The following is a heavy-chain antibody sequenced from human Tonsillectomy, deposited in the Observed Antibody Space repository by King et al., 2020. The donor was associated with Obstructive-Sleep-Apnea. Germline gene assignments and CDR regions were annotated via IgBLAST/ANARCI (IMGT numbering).Heavy chain of an antibody. CDR1: GYTFTDYY. J-gene: IGHJ3*02. CDR2: INPNSGGT. V-gene: IGHV1-2*02. D-gene: IGHD3-10*01. CDR3: TRGFGDAFDI. Sequence: VQLVESGAEVKKPGASMKVSCKASGYTFTDYYMHWVRQAPGQGLEWMGCINPNSGGTNYAQTFQDRVTMTRDTSISTAYMDLSRLRSDDTAVYYCTRGFGDAFDIWGQGTMVTVSS.